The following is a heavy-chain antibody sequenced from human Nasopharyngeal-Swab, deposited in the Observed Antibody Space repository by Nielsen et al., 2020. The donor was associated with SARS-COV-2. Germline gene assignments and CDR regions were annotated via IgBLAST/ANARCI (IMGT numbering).Heavy chain of an antibody. V-gene: IGHV4-39*01. Sequence: RQAPGKGLEWIGSIYYSGSTYYNPSLKSRVTISVDTSKNQFSLNLSSVTAADTAVYYCARRPPGIGPRAFDIWGQGTMVTVSS. J-gene: IGHJ3*02. CDR3: ARRPPGIGPRAFDI. CDR2: IYYSGST. D-gene: IGHD3-10*01.